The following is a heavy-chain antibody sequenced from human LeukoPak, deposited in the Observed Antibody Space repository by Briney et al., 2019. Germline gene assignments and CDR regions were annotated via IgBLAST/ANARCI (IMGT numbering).Heavy chain of an antibody. D-gene: IGHD2-21*02. V-gene: IGHV3-33*01. Sequence: GRSLRLSCAASGFTFSSYGMHWVRQAPGKGLEGVAVIWYDGSNKYYADSVKGRFTISRDNSKNTLYLQMNSLRAEDTAVYYCARERVVTATDAFDIWGQGTMVTVSS. CDR1: GFTFSSYG. CDR3: ARERVVTATDAFDI. CDR2: IWYDGSNK. J-gene: IGHJ3*02.